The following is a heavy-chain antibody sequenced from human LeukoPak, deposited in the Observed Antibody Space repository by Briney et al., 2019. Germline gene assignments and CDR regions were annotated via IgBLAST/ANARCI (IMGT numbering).Heavy chain of an antibody. J-gene: IGHJ6*03. V-gene: IGHV3-23*01. CDR3: ARALDYGGNARYYYYYYMDV. Sequence: GGSLRLSCAASGFTFSSYAMSWVRQAPGKGLEWVSAICGSCGSTYYADSVKGRFTISRDNSKSTLYLQMNSLRAEDTAAYYCARALDYGGNARYYYYYYMDVWGKGTTVTVS. CDR2: ICGSCGST. CDR1: GFTFSSYA. D-gene: IGHD4-23*01.